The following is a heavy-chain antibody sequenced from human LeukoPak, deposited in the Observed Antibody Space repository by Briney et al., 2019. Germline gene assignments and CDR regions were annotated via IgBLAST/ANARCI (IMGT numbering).Heavy chain of an antibody. CDR2: INPNSGGT. Sequence: ASVKVSCKASGYTFTGYYMHWVRQAPGQGLEWMGRINPNSGGTNYAQKFQGRVTMTRDTSISTAYMELSRLRSDDTAVYYCARGGCSSTSCYHDYWGQGTLVTVSS. J-gene: IGHJ4*02. CDR3: ARGGCSSTSCYHDY. V-gene: IGHV1-2*06. D-gene: IGHD2-2*01. CDR1: GYTFTGYY.